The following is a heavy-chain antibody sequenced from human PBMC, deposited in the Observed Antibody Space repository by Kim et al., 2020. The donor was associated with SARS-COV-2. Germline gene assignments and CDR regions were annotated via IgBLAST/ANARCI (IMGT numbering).Heavy chain of an antibody. CDR2: ISSSSSYI. CDR1: GFTFSSYS. CDR3: ARDRESYFFDY. Sequence: GGSLRLSCAASGFTFSSYSMNWVRQAPGKGLEWVSSISSSSSYIYYADSVKGRFTISRDNAKNSLYLQMNSLRAEDTAVYYCARDRESYFFDYWGQGTLVTVSS. J-gene: IGHJ4*02. V-gene: IGHV3-21*01. D-gene: IGHD3-9*01.